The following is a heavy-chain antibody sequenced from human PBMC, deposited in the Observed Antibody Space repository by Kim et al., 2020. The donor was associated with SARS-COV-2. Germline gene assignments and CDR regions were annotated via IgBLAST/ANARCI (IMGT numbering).Heavy chain of an antibody. CDR3: SRDVTDAYIYYYYGMDD. CDR2: ILDSGST. Sequence: SETLSLTCGVYGWSFSGSYWSWIRQSPGKGLEWIGEILDSGSTKNNPSLRSQVIIYLNSSKKRSPYKQVTMTTSDTTVFYFSRDVTDAYIYYYYGMDDW. CDR1: GWSFSGSY. V-gene: IGHV4-34*12. J-gene: IGHJ6*01. D-gene: IGHD3-10*01.